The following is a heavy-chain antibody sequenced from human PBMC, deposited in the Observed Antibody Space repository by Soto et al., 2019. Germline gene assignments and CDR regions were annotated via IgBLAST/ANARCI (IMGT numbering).Heavy chain of an antibody. V-gene: IGHV1-2*04. CDR2: INPNSGGT. Sequence: ASVKVSCKASGYTFTGYYMHWVRQAPGQGLEWMGWINPNSGGTNYAQKIQGWVTMTRDTSISTAYMELSRLRSDDTAVYYCARDGSSKPRGYYYYMDVWGKGTTVTVSS. CDR3: ARDGSSKPRGYYYYMDV. CDR1: GYTFTGYY. D-gene: IGHD2-2*01. J-gene: IGHJ6*03.